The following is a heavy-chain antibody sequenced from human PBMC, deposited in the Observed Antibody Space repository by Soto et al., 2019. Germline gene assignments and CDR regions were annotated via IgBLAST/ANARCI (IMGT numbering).Heavy chain of an antibody. CDR2: IYHSGST. J-gene: IGHJ6*02. Sequence: SETLSLTCAVSGGSISSSNWWSWVRQPPGKGLEWIGEIYHSGSTNYNPSLKSRVTISVDKSKNQFSLKLSSVTAADTAVYYCARDLSSSWPGGYYGMDVWGQGTTVTSP. CDR3: ARDLSSSWPGGYYGMDV. CDR1: GGSISSSNW. V-gene: IGHV4-4*02. D-gene: IGHD6-13*01.